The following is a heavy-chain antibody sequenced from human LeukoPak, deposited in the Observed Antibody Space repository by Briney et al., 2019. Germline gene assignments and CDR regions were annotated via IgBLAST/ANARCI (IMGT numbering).Heavy chain of an antibody. D-gene: IGHD3-16*01. CDR3: ARDLSPYDYVWGSPLT. V-gene: IGHV3-23*01. J-gene: IGHJ5*02. CDR1: GFTFSSYA. Sequence: GGSLRLSCAASGFTFSSYAMSWVRQAPGKGLVWVSAISGSGGSTYYADSVKGRFTISRDNSKNTLYLQMNSLRAEDTAVYYCARDLSPYDYVWGSPLTWGQGTLVTVSS. CDR2: ISGSGGST.